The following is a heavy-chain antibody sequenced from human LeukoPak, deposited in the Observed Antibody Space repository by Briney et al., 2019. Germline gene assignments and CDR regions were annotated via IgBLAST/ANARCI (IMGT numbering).Heavy chain of an antibody. CDR2: INPNSGGT. V-gene: IGHV1-2*02. J-gene: IGHJ6*02. CDR1: GYTFTDYH. Sequence: GASVKVSCKASGYTFTDYHIHWVRQAPGQGLEWMGWINPNSGGTNYAGKFQGRVTMTSDTSISTAYMDLSRLRSDDTAVYYCASPVGSGQFGMDVWGQGTTVTVSS. D-gene: IGHD6-19*01. CDR3: ASPVGSGQFGMDV.